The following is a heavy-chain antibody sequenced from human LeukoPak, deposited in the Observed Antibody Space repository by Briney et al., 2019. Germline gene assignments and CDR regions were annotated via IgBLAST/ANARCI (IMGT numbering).Heavy chain of an antibody. CDR3: ARRATTERGHSYGLDY. Sequence: GGSLTLSCEVSGFTFSRCHMNWVRPAPGKGLEWVASTSSSGSYIYYADSMTGRCTISRDSAKNSLYLQMNSLRAEDTAMYYCARRATTERGHSYGLDYWGQGTLVTVSS. D-gene: IGHD5-18*01. V-gene: IGHV3-21*01. J-gene: IGHJ4*02. CDR1: GFTFSRCH. CDR2: TSSSGSYI.